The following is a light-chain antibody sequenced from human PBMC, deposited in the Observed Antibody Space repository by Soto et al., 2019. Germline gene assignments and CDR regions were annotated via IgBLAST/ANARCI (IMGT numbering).Light chain of an antibody. J-gene: IGLJ2*01. CDR2: EVS. CDR3: SSFTTSSNVV. Sequence: QSALTQPASVSGSPGQSITISCTGTSSDVGGYNYVSWYQQHPGKAPKLMIYEVSNRPSGVSNRFSGSKSGNTASLTISGLQPEDEADYYCSSFTTSSNVVFGGGTKLTVL. V-gene: IGLV2-14*01. CDR1: SSDVGGYNY.